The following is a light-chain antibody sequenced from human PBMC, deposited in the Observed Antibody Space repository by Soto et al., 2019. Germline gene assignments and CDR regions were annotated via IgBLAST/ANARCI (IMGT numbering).Light chain of an antibody. CDR1: QIFNSG. CDR2: DAS. J-gene: IGKJ2*01. V-gene: IGKV1-5*02. Sequence: DIQMTQSPSTLSASVGDKATIFGRASQIFNSGLAWYQQKQGKAPNLLIYDASSLEGGVPSRFRGSGSGTDLTLTISSLQPDDFAIYYCQQYKSYPYTFGQGTKLEIK. CDR3: QQYKSYPYT.